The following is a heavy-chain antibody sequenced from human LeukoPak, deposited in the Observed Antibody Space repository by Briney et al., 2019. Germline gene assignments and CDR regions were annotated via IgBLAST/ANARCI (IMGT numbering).Heavy chain of an antibody. J-gene: IGHJ4*02. V-gene: IGHV3-53*01. CDR2: IYSGGST. CDR3: ARYCSGGSCWDS. Sequence: GGSLRLSCAASGFTVSSNYMSWVRQAPGKGLEWVSVIYSGGSTYYADSVKGRFTISRDNAKNSLYLQMNSLRAEDTAVYYCARYCSGGSCWDSWGQGTLVTVSS. D-gene: IGHD2-15*01. CDR1: GFTVSSNY.